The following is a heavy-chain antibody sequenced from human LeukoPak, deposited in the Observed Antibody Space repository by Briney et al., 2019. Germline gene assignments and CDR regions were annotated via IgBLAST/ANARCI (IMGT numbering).Heavy chain of an antibody. CDR1: GGTFSSYA. CDR2: IIPILGIA. V-gene: IGHV1-69*04. Sequence: GASVKVSCKASGGTFSSYAISWVRQAPGQGLEWMGRIIPILGIANYAQKFQGRVTITADKSTSTAYMELSSLRSEDTAVYYCAREGDILTGYYRTNWFDPWGQGTLVTVSS. J-gene: IGHJ5*02. CDR3: AREGDILTGYYRTNWFDP. D-gene: IGHD3-9*01.